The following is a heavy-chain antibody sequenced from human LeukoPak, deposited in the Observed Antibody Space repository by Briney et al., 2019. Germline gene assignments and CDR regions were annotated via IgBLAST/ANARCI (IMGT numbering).Heavy chain of an antibody. J-gene: IGHJ4*02. Sequence: PGGSLRLSCAASGFTFSTYGMSWIRQAPGKGLEWVSYISSSGSTIYYADSVKGRFTISRDNAKNSLYLQMNSLRAEDTAVYYCARRGAISSWYGYYFDYWGQGTLVTVSS. CDR1: GFTFSTYG. CDR2: ISSSGSTI. D-gene: IGHD6-13*01. V-gene: IGHV3-11*04. CDR3: ARRGAISSWYGYYFDY.